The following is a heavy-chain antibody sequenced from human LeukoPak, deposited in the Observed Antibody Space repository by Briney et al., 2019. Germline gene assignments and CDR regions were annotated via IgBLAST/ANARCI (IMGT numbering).Heavy chain of an antibody. V-gene: IGHV1-18*01. CDR3: ARDRPPFDFWSGYYRFDY. CDR1: GYTFTSYG. CDR2: ISAYNGNT. J-gene: IGHJ4*02. D-gene: IGHD3-3*01. Sequence: ASVKVSCKASGYTFTSYGISWVRQAPGQGLEWMGWISAYNGNTNYAQKLQGRVTMTTDTSTSTAYMELRSLRSDDTAVYYCARDRPPFDFWSGYYRFDYWGRGTLVTVSS.